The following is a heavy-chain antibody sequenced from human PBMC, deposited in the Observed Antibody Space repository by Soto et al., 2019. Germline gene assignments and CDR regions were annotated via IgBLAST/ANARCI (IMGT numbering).Heavy chain of an antibody. J-gene: IGHJ6*02. CDR1: GYTFTSYD. V-gene: IGHV1-8*01. Sequence: GASVKVSCKASGYTFTSYDINWVRQATGQRLEWMGWMNANSGNTNYAQKFQGRVTMTRNTSTSTAYMELRSLRSDDTAVYYCARSDYGDYDYYYYGMDVWGQGTTVTVSS. CDR3: ARSDYGDYDYYYYGMDV. CDR2: MNANSGNT. D-gene: IGHD4-17*01.